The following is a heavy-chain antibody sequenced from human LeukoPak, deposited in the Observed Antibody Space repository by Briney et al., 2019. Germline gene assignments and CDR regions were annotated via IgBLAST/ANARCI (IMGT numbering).Heavy chain of an antibody. CDR1: GYTFTSYG. CDR2: ISAYNGNT. V-gene: IGHV1-18*01. Sequence: ASVKVSCKASGYTFTSYGISWVRQAPGQGLEWMGWISAYNGNTNYAQKLQGRVTMTTDTSTSTAYMELRSLRSDDTAVYYCARDRRYYYDSSGCYYYFDYWGQGTLVTVSS. CDR3: ARDRRYYYDSSGCYYYFDY. D-gene: IGHD3-22*01. J-gene: IGHJ4*02.